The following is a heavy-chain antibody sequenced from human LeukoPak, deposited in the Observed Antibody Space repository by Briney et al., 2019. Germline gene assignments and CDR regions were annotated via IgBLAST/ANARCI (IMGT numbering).Heavy chain of an antibody. Sequence: GGSLRLSCAASGFIFSNYWMDWVRQAPAKGLVWVSRIQGDGSDTTYADSVKGRFTISRDNSKNTLYLQMNSLRAEDTAVYYCAKGGGWSPAVLFDYWGQGTLVTVSS. CDR2: IQGDGSDT. V-gene: IGHV3-74*01. D-gene: IGHD6-19*01. J-gene: IGHJ4*02. CDR1: GFIFSNYW. CDR3: AKGGGWSPAVLFDY.